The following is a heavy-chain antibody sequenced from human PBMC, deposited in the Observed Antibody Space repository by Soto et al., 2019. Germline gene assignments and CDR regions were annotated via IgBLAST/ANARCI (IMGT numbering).Heavy chain of an antibody. D-gene: IGHD1-1*01. J-gene: IGHJ3*02. V-gene: IGHV1-69*13. CDR1: GGTFSSYA. CDR2: IIPIFGTA. CDR3: ATYSTGWNDVLRAFDI. Sequence: SVKVSCKASGGTFSSYAISWVRQAPGQGLEWMGGIIPIFGTANYAQKFQGRVTITADESTSTAYMELSSLRSEDTAVYYCATYSTGWNDVLRAFDIWGQGTMVTV.